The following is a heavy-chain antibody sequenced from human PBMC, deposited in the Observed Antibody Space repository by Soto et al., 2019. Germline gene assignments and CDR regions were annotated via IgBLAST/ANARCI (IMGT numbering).Heavy chain of an antibody. Sequence: PGGSLRLSCAASGLTFSSYGMHWVRQAPGKGLEWVAVIWYDGSNKYYADSVKGRFTISRDNSKNTLYLQMNSLRAEDTAVYYCARDYYDSSGYYPRLDYWGQGTLVTVSS. J-gene: IGHJ4*02. CDR3: ARDYYDSSGYYPRLDY. D-gene: IGHD3-22*01. V-gene: IGHV3-33*01. CDR1: GLTFSSYG. CDR2: IWYDGSNK.